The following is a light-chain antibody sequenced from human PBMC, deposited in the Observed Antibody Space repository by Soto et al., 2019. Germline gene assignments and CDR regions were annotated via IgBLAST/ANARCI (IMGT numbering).Light chain of an antibody. V-gene: IGKV3-11*01. CDR3: QPRSNWPPIP. CDR2: GPS. J-gene: IGKJ5*01. CDR1: QSISSN. Sequence: QSPATLSVSQGERATLSCRASQSISSNLAWYQQKPGQAPRLLIYGPSTRATGVPARFSGSGSGTDFTLTINCLEPEDFAIYYCQPRSNWPPIPFGQGTRLEIK.